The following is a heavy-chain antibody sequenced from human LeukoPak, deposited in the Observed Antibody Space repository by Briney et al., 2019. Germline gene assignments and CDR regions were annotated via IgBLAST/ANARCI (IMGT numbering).Heavy chain of an antibody. D-gene: IGHD3-9*01. CDR1: GGSISSSSYY. CDR3: ARHQTNDILTGYYMDYFDY. CDR2: IYYSGST. J-gene: IGHJ4*02. Sequence: SETLSLTCTVSGGSISSSSYYWGWIRQPPGRGLECIGSIYYSGSTYYNPSLKSRVTISVDTSKNQFSLKLSSVTAADTAVYYCARHQTNDILTGYYMDYFDYWGQGTLVTVSS. V-gene: IGHV4-39*01.